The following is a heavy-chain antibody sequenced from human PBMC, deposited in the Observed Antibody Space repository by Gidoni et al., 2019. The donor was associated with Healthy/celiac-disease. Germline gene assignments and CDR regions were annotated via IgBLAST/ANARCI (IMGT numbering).Heavy chain of an antibody. V-gene: IGHV3-7*04. D-gene: IGHD3-9*01. Sequence: EVQLVESGGCLVQPGGSLRLSCAASGFPVSSYWMSWVRQAPGKGLEWVANIKQDGSEKYYVDSVKGRFTISRDNAKNSLYLQMNSLRAEDTAVYYCARVITGYYSVLDAFDIWGQGTMVTVSS. CDR1: GFPVSSYW. J-gene: IGHJ3*02. CDR2: IKQDGSEK. CDR3: ARVITGYYSVLDAFDI.